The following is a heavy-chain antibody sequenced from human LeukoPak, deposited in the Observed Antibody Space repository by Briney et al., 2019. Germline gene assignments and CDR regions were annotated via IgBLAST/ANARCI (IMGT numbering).Heavy chain of an antibody. V-gene: IGHV4-34*01. J-gene: IGHJ4*02. Sequence: PSETLSLTCAVYGGSFSGYYWSWIRQPPGKGLEWIGEINHSGSTNYNPSLKSRVTISVDTSKNQFSLKLSSVTAADTAVYYCASPLGYWGQGTLVTVSS. CDR2: INHSGST. CDR1: GGSFSGYY. CDR3: ASPLGY.